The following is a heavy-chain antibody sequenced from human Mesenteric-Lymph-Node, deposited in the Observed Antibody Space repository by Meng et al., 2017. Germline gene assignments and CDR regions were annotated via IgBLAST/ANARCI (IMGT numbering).Heavy chain of an antibody. CDR3: AGDSGDLDAFDI. J-gene: IGHJ3*02. D-gene: IGHD1-1*01. V-gene: IGHV4-38-2*02. CDR2: IYHRGNT. Sequence: SETLSLTCSVSGLSISGGDHWGWIRQPPGKGLEWIGSIYHRGNTYYNPSLKSRVTISVDTSKNQFSLKLSSVTAADTAVYYCAGDSGDLDAFDIWGQGTMVTVSS. CDR1: GLSISGGDH.